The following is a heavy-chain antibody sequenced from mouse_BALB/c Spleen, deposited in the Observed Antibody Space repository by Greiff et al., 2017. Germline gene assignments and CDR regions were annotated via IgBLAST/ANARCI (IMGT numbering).Heavy chain of an antibody. CDR3: GRDYYGSSPAWFAY. Sequence: EVQLQQPGPELVKPGASVKISCKASGYPFTGYFMNWVKQSHGKSLEWIGRINPYNGDTFYNQKFKGKATLTVDKSSSTAHMELLSLTSEDSAVYYCGRDYYGSSPAWFAYWGQGTLVTVSA. J-gene: IGHJ3*01. D-gene: IGHD1-1*01. V-gene: IGHV1-37*01. CDR2: INPYNGDT. CDR1: GYPFTGYF.